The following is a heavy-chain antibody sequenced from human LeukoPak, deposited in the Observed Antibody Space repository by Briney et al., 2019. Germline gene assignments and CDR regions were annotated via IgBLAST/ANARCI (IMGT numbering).Heavy chain of an antibody. CDR3: ARDREMATIFTRNMDV. D-gene: IGHD5-24*01. J-gene: IGHJ6*03. CDR2: INHSGST. Sequence: SETLSLTCAVYGGSFSGYYWSWIRQPPGKGLEWIGEINHSGSTNYNPSLKSRVTISVDTSKNQFTLKLSSVTAADTAVYYCARDREMATIFTRNMDVWGKGTTVPVCS. CDR1: GGSFSGYY. V-gene: IGHV4-34*01.